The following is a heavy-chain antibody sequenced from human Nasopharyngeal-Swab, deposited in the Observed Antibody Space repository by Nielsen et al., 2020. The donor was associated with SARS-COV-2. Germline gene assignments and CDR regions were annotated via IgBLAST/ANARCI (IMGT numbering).Heavy chain of an antibody. CDR2: ISGSGPSA. CDR3: AKDRGYCSGATCYDSYYSMDV. V-gene: IGHV3-23*01. Sequence: GESLKISCAASGFTFSSCGMNWVRQAPGKGLEWVSAISGSGPSAYYADSVKGRFIMSRDNSKNLLYLQMNSLSADDTAVYFCAKDRGYCSGATCYDSYYSMDVWGKGTTVTVSS. J-gene: IGHJ6*03. CDR1: GFTFSSCG. D-gene: IGHD2-2*01.